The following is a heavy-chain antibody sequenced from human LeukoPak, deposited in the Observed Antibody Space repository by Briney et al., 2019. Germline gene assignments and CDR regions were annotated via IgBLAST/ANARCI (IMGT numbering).Heavy chain of an antibody. Sequence: GGSLRLSCAASGFTFSSYAMSWVRQAPGEGLEWVSAISGSGGSTYYADSVKGRFTISRDNSKNTLYLQMNSLRAEDTAVYYCAKPSPASGWYRNVGYWGQGTLVTVSS. V-gene: IGHV3-23*01. CDR2: ISGSGGST. D-gene: IGHD6-19*01. J-gene: IGHJ4*02. CDR3: AKPSPASGWYRNVGY. CDR1: GFTFSSYA.